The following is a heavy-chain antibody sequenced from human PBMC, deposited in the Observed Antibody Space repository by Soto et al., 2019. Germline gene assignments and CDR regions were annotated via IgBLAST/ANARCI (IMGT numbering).Heavy chain of an antibody. Sequence: GGSLRLSCAASGFTFSSYGMHWVRQAPGKGLEWVAVISYDGSNKYYADSVKGRFTISRDNSKNTLYLQMNSLRAEDTAGYYYAKDLTAARRYYSGMDVWGQGTTVTVSS. V-gene: IGHV3-30*18. CDR3: AKDLTAARRYYSGMDV. CDR2: ISYDGSNK. CDR1: GFTFSSYG. D-gene: IGHD6-6*01. J-gene: IGHJ6*02.